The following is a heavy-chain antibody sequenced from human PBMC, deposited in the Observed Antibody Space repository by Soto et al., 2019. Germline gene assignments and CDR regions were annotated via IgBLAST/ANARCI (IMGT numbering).Heavy chain of an antibody. CDR1: GGSISSGDYY. Sequence: SETLSLTCTVSGGSISSGDYYWSWIRQPPGKGLEWIGYIYYSGSTYYNPSLKSRVTISVDTSKNQFSLKLSSVTAADTAVYYCARDSAARGVDYWGQGTLVTVSS. CDR2: IYYSGST. D-gene: IGHD6-6*01. V-gene: IGHV4-30-4*01. J-gene: IGHJ4*02. CDR3: ARDSAARGVDY.